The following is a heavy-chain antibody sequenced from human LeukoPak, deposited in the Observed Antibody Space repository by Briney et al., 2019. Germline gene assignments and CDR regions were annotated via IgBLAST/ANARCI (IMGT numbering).Heavy chain of an antibody. CDR2: INPNSGGT. CDR1: GYTFTGYY. D-gene: IGHD3-10*01. V-gene: IGHV1-2*02. CDR3: ARRGKGYSSGSYNY. Sequence: GASVKVSCKASGYTFTGYYMHWVRQAPGQGLEWMGWINPNSGGTNYAQKFQGRVTMTRDTSISTAYMELSSLTSEDTAVYYCARRGKGYSSGSYNYWGQGTLVTVSS. J-gene: IGHJ4*02.